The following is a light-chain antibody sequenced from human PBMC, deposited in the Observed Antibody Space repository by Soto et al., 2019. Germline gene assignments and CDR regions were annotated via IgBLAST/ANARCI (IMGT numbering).Light chain of an antibody. V-gene: IGKV3-11*01. J-gene: IGKJ1*01. CDR1: QSVSSY. CDR3: QQRSNWPRT. CDR2: DAS. Sequence: ETMMTQSPATLSVSPGERATLSCRASQSVSSYLAWYQQKPGQAPRLLIYDASNRATGIPARFSGSGSGTDFTLTISSLEPEDFAVYYCQQRSNWPRTFGQGTKVDI.